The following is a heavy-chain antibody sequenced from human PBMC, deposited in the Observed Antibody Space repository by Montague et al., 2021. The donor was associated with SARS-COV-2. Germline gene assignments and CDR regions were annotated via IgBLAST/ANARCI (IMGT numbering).Heavy chain of an antibody. Sequence: SETLSLTCTVAGDSVSRSYWNWIRQSPVKGLEWIGNIYYYGSVNYNPSLKSRLSISLDTSKNQLSLTLTSVTAADTATYYCARQITMVREPFDSWGQGTLVLVSS. CDR1: GDSVSRSY. J-gene: IGHJ4*02. V-gene: IGHV4-59*08. CDR3: ARQITMVREPFDS. D-gene: IGHD3-10*01. CDR2: IYYYGSV.